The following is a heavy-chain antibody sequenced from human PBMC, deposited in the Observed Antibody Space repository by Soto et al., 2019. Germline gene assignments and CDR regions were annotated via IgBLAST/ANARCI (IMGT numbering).Heavy chain of an antibody. Sequence: QVQLVQSGAEVKKPGASVKVSCKASGYTFTSYGISWVRQAPGQGLQWMGWISAYNGNTNYAQKLQGRVTMTTDTSTSTAYMEVMYLSPDGTAVYGCEREYYYGSGPCFWGQGTLVTVSS. CDR1: GYTFTSYG. V-gene: IGHV1-18*01. CDR3: EREYYYGSGPCF. D-gene: IGHD3-10*01. CDR2: ISAYNGNT. J-gene: IGHJ4*02.